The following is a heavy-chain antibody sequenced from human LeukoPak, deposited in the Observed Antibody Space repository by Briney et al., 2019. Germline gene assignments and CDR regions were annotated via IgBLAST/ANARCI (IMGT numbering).Heavy chain of an antibody. CDR3: ARGVGNWFDP. J-gene: IGHJ5*02. CDR1: GFTFSSYD. Sequence: GGTLRLSCAASGFTFSSYDMHWARQATGNGLEWVSAIGTAGDTYYPGSVKGRFTISRENAKNSLYLQMNSLRAGDTAVYYCARGVGNWFDPWGQGTLVTVSS. CDR2: IGTAGDT. V-gene: IGHV3-13*04.